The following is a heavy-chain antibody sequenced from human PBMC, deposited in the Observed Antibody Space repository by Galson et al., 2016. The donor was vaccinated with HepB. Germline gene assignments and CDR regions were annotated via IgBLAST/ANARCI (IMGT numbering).Heavy chain of an antibody. J-gene: IGHJ6*02. CDR1: GYTFTNYG. D-gene: IGHD3-16*01. V-gene: IGHV1-18*01. CDR2: ISTYNGNT. CDR3: ARGRWVSWIEGINHDWGDYGIDV. Sequence: QSGAEVKKPGASVKVSCKASGYTFTNYGLSWVRQAPGQGLEWMGWISTYNGNTNYAQKLQGRVTMTTDTSTTTAYMELRSLRSDDTAVYYCARGRWVSWIEGINHDWGDYGIDVWGQGTTVTVSS.